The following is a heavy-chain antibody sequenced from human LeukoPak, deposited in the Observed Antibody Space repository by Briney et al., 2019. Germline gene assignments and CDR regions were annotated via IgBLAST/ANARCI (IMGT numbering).Heavy chain of an antibody. D-gene: IGHD1-14*01. CDR1: GFTFGGYG. J-gene: IGHJ4*02. CDR2: IAYDGSRA. V-gene: IGHV3-33*01. CDR3: TRYNNDHFDY. Sequence: GGSLRLSCTGSGFTFGGYGMHWFRQTPGKGLGWVAVIAYDGSRAFYADSVKGRFTISRDNSKNTMSVQMDDLRAEDTAVYYCTRYNNDHFDYWGQGTLVTVSS.